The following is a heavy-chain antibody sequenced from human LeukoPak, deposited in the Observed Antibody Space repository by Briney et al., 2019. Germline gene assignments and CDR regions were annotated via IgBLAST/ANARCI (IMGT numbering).Heavy chain of an antibody. CDR3: ARYYGDDAYDY. Sequence: SETLSLTCAVYGGSFSGYYWSWIRQPPGKGLEWIGEINHSGSTNYNPSLKSRVTISVDTSKNQFSLKLSSVTAADTAVYYCARYYGDDAYDYWGQGTLVTVSS. J-gene: IGHJ4*02. CDR1: GGSFSGYY. CDR2: INHSGST. D-gene: IGHD4-17*01. V-gene: IGHV4-34*01.